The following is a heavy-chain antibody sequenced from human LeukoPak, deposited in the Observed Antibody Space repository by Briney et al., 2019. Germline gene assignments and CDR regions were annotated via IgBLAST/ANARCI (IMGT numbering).Heavy chain of an antibody. CDR2: ISYDGSNK. CDR3: ARDPAYIKFSMAAAGIEI. V-gene: IGHV3-30-3*01. J-gene: IGHJ4*02. D-gene: IGHD6-13*01. Sequence: PGGSLRLSCAASGFTFSSYAMHWVRQAPGKGLEWVAVISYDGSNKYYADSVKGRFTISRDNSKNTLYLQMNSLRAEDTAVYYCARDPAYIKFSMAAAGIEICGQGTLVTVSS. CDR1: GFTFSSYA.